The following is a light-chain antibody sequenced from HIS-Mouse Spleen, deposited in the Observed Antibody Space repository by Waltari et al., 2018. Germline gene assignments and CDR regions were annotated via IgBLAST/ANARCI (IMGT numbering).Light chain of an antibody. CDR1: SSDVGGYNY. J-gene: IGLJ1*01. CDR2: EVS. Sequence: QSALTQPPSASGSPGQSVTISCTGTSSDVGGYNYVSWYQQHPGKAPKLMIYEVSKRPSGVPDRFSGSKSGNTAALPVSGLQAEDEDDYYCSSYAGSNNSLYVFGTGTKVTVL. CDR3: SSYAGSNNSLYV. V-gene: IGLV2-8*01.